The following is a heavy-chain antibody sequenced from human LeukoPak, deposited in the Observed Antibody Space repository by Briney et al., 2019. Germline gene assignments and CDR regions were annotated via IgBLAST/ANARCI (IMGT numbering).Heavy chain of an antibody. J-gene: IGHJ4*02. CDR2: ISSSGSI. CDR3: AKARVVVTAIQDY. Sequence: GGSLRLSCAASGFTFSDYYMSWIRQAPGKGLEWVSYISSSGSIYYADSVKGRFTISRDNAKNSLYLQMNSLRAEDTAVYYCAKARVVVTAIQDYWGQGTLVTVSS. CDR1: GFTFSDYY. D-gene: IGHD2-21*02. V-gene: IGHV3-11*01.